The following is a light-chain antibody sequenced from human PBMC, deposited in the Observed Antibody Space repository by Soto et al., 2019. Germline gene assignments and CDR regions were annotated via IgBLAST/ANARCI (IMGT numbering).Light chain of an antibody. V-gene: IGKV3-11*01. CDR1: QSVSSY. CDR2: DAS. CDR3: QQRSNWPPRDT. Sequence: EIVLTQSPATLSLSPGERATLSCRASQSVSSYLAWYQQKPGQAPRLLIYDASNRATGIPARFSGSGSGTDFPLTISSLEPEDFAVYYWQQRSNWPPRDTFGQGTKLEIK. J-gene: IGKJ2*01.